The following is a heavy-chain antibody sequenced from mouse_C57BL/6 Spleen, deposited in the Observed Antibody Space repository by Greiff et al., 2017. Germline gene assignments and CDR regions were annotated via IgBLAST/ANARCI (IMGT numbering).Heavy chain of an antibody. Sequence: EVKLVESEGGLVQPGSSMKLSCTASGFTFSDYHMAWVRQVPEKGLEWVANINYDGSSTYYLDSLKSRFIISRDNAKNILYLQMSSLKSEDTATYYCARTYGYDGPWFAYWGQGTLVTVSA. V-gene: IGHV5-16*01. CDR1: GFTFSDYH. J-gene: IGHJ3*01. D-gene: IGHD2-2*01. CDR3: ARTYGYDGPWFAY. CDR2: INYDGSST.